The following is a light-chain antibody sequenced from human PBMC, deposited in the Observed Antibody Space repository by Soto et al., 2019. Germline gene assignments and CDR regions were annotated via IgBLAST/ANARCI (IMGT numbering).Light chain of an antibody. Sequence: EIVLTQSPGTLSLSPGERATLSCRASQSVSSSYLAWYQQKPGQAPRLLIYGTYSRATAIPDRFSGSGSRTDFTLTISRLEPEDFAVYYCQQYGSSSWTFGQGTNVEIK. CDR2: GTY. V-gene: IGKV3-20*01. CDR1: QSVSSSY. J-gene: IGKJ1*01. CDR3: QQYGSSSWT.